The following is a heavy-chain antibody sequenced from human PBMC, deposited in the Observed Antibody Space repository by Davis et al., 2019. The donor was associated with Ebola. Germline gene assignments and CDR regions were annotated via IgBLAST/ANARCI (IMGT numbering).Heavy chain of an antibody. CDR3: ARVRCISTSCYGQNAFDI. J-gene: IGHJ3*02. Sequence: MPSETLSLTCTVSGGSISSYYWNWIRQPPGEGLEWIGYTYYSGSTNYNPSLKSRVTISVDTSKSQVFLKLTSVTAADTAVYYCARVRCISTSCYGQNAFDIWGRGAMVTVSS. CDR1: GGSISSYY. CDR2: TYYSGST. D-gene: IGHD2-2*01. V-gene: IGHV4-59*01.